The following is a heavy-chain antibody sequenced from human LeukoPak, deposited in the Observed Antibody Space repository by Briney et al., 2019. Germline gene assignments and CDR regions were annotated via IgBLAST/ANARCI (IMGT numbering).Heavy chain of an antibody. CDR3: ARVGGIFDY. CDR2: IKQDGSEK. J-gene: IGHJ4*02. Sequence: GGTLRLSCAASGFTFSSYWMSWVRQAPGKGLEWVASIKQDGSEKYYADSVRGRFTISRDNAKNSLYLQMNSLRAEDTAVYYGARVGGIFDYWGQGTLVTVSS. D-gene: IGHD3-16*01. V-gene: IGHV3-7*01. CDR1: GFTFSSYW.